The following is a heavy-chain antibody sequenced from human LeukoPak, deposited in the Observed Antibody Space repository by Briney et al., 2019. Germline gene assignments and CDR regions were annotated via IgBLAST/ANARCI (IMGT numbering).Heavy chain of an antibody. J-gene: IGHJ4*02. CDR2: ISAYNGNT. D-gene: IGHD6-13*01. Sequence: AASVKVSCKASGYTFTSYGISWVRQPPGQVLEWMGWISAYNGNTNYAQKLQGRVTTTTDTSTSTAYVELRSLRSDDTAVYYCARDFLGIAAAGRFGYWGQGTLVTVSS. CDR3: ARDFLGIAAAGRFGY. CDR1: GYTFTSYG. V-gene: IGHV1-18*01.